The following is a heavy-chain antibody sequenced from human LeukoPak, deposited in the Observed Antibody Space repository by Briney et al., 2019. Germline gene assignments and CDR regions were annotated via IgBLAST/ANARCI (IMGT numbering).Heavy chain of an antibody. CDR2: IIPIFGTA. V-gene: IGHV1-69*05. J-gene: IGHJ4*02. CDR1: GGTFSSYA. CDR3: ASSGRGYSGYDSGFDY. D-gene: IGHD5-12*01. Sequence: SVKVSCKASGGTFSSYATSWVRQAPGQGLEWMGGIIPIFGTANYAQKFQGRVTITTDESTSTAYMELSSLRSEDTAVYYCASSGRGYSGYDSGFDYWGQGTLVTVSS.